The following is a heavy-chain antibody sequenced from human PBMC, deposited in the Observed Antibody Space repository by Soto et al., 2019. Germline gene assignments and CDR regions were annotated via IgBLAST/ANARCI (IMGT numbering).Heavy chain of an antibody. CDR3: AREPMVRGVFNY. D-gene: IGHD3-10*01. Sequence: SETLSLTCTLSGGSISSGDYYWSWIRQPPVQGLEWIGYIYYSGSTYYNPSLKSRVPISVDTSKNHYSLKLSSVPAAYTAVYYCAREPMVRGVFNYWGQGTLVTVAS. V-gene: IGHV4-30-4*01. J-gene: IGHJ4*02. CDR1: GGSISSGDYY. CDR2: IYYSGST.